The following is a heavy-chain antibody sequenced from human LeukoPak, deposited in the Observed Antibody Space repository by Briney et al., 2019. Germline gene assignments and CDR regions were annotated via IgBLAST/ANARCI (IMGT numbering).Heavy chain of an antibody. CDR1: GFTFSNYA. J-gene: IGHJ4*02. CDR2: ISGSGGST. Sequence: PGGSLRLSCAASGFTFSNYAMTWVRQAPGKGLEWVSAISGSGGSTYYADSVKGRFTISRDNSKNTLYLQMNSLRAEDTAVYYCAKLAYGSGSYLFDYWGQGTLVTVSS. CDR3: AKLAYGSGSYLFDY. D-gene: IGHD3-10*01. V-gene: IGHV3-23*01.